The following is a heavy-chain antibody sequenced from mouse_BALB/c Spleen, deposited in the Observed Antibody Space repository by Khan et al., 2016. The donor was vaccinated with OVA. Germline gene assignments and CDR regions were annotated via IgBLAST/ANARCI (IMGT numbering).Heavy chain of an antibody. CDR1: GYSFSSYW. J-gene: IGHJ3*01. CDR2: IFPGTGTT. CDR3: ARGYFGNYEFVY. V-gene: IGHV1S132*01. D-gene: IGHD2-1*01. Sequence: QVQLQQSGAELVKPGASVKLSCKTSGYSFSSYWIQWVKQRPGQGLGWIGQIFPGTGTTYYNENFKGKATLTVGTSSSTAYMQLSSLTSEDSAVYFCARGYFGNYEFVYWGRGTLVTVSP.